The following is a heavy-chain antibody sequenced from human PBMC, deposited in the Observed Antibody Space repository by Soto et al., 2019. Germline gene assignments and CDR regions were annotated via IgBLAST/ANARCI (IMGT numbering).Heavy chain of an antibody. CDR2: LYSSDGT. D-gene: IGHD1-1*01. J-gene: IGHJ3*02. CDR1: GFSFSGKNY. V-gene: IGHV3-53*01. Sequence: GGSLRLSCAASGFSFSGKNYLTWVRQAPGKGLEWVSALYSSDGTYYADSVKGRFSVSRGNSKNTFYLQLHSLRPEDTALYFCATWLQREHAFDIWGLGTMVTVSS. CDR3: ATWLQREHAFDI.